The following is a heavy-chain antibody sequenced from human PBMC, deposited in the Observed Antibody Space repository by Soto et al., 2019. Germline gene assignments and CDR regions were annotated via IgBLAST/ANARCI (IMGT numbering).Heavy chain of an antibody. CDR3: AKYGSGSYYNGY. V-gene: IGHV3-23*01. D-gene: IGHD3-10*01. CDR2: ISGSGGST. CDR1: GFTFSSHA. Sequence: GGSLRLSCAASGFTFSSHAMSWVRQAPGKGLEWVSAISGSGGSTYYADSVKGRFTISRDNSKNTLYLQMNSLRAEDTAVYYCAKYGSGSYYNGYWGQGTLVTVSS. J-gene: IGHJ4*02.